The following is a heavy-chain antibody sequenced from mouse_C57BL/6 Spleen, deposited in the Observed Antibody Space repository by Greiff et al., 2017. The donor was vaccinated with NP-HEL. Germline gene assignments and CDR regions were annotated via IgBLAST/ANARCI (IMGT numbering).Heavy chain of an antibody. Sequence: VQLQQPGAELVKPGASVKLSCKASGYTFTSYWMHWVKQRPGQGLEWIGMIHPNSGSTNYNEKFKSKATLTVDKSSSTAYMQLSSLTSEDSAVYYCAGATVVATYDYWGQGTTLTVSS. D-gene: IGHD1-1*01. J-gene: IGHJ2*01. CDR3: AGATVVATYDY. CDR2: IHPNSGST. CDR1: GYTFTSYW. V-gene: IGHV1-64*01.